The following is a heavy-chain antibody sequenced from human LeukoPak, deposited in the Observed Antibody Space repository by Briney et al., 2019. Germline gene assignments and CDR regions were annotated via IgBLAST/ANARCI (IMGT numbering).Heavy chain of an antibody. CDR3: ARGYDSSGYYFDY. CDR1: GGSISSGGYY. J-gene: IGHJ4*02. V-gene: IGHV4-31*03. CDR2: IYYSGST. D-gene: IGHD3-22*01. Sequence: PSQTLSLTCTVPGGSISSGGYYWIWIRQHPGKGLEWIGYIYYSGSTYYNPSLKSRVTISVDTSKNQFSLKLNSVTATDTAVYYCARGYDSSGYYFDYWGQGTLVTVSS.